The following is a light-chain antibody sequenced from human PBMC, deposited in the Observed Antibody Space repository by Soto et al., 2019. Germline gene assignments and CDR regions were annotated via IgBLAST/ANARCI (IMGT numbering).Light chain of an antibody. CDR2: EAT. CDR3: VSYNTYDPFV. CDR1: SSDMGASNF. Sequence: QSALTQPPSVSGSPGPSITVSCTGTSSDMGASNFVSWYQHLPGRAPKVIIFEATNRPSGFSDRFSGSKAGITASLTISGLQAAYESGYCCVSYNTYDPFVFGTGTKFAV. V-gene: IGLV2-14*01. J-gene: IGLJ1*01.